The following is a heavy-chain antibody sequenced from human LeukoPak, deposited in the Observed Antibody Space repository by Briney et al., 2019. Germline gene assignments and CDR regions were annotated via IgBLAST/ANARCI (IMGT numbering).Heavy chain of an antibody. J-gene: IGHJ4*02. D-gene: IGHD2-2*01. CDR3: ARGLHYRAMSQLDY. CDR2: ISAYNGNT. Sequence: ASVKVSCKASGYTFTNYGISWVRQAPGQGLEWMGWISAYNGNTNYVQKLQGRVTMTTDTSTSTAYMELRSLRSDDTAVYYCARGLHYRAMSQLDYWGQGTLVTVSS. CDR1: GYTFTNYG. V-gene: IGHV1-18*01.